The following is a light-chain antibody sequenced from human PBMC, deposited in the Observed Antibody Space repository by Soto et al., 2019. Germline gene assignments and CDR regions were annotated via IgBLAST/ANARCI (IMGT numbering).Light chain of an antibody. Sequence: EVVMTQSPATLSVSPGERATLSCRASQSVSSNLAWYQQKPGQAPRLLIYGASNRVSGIPATFSGSGSGTEFTLTISSLQSEDFAVYYCQQYNNWPAITFGQGTRLEIK. J-gene: IGKJ5*01. V-gene: IGKV3D-15*01. CDR3: QQYNNWPAIT. CDR1: QSVSSN. CDR2: GAS.